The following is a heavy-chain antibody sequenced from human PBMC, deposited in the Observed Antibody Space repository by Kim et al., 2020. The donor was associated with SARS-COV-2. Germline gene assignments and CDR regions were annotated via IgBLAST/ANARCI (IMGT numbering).Heavy chain of an antibody. CDR2: T. V-gene: IGHV5-51*01. J-gene: IGHJ4*02. CDR3: ARDSSGYNFDY. Sequence: TRYSPSFQGQVTISADKSISTAYLQWSSLKASDTAMYYCARDSSGYNFDYWGQGTLVTVSS. D-gene: IGHD3-22*01.